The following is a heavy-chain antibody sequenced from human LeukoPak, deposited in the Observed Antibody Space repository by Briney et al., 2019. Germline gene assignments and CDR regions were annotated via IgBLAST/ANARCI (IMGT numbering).Heavy chain of an antibody. J-gene: IGHJ5*02. V-gene: IGHV1-2*02. D-gene: IGHD2-15*01. Sequence: GASVTVSCKASGYTFTGYYMHWVRQAPGQGLEWMGWINPNSGGTNYAQKFQGRVTMTRDTSISTAYMELSRLRSDDTAVYYCARDRGVVVVAARSSYNWFDPWGQGTLVTVSS. CDR1: GYTFTGYY. CDR2: INPNSGGT. CDR3: ARDRGVVVVAARSSYNWFDP.